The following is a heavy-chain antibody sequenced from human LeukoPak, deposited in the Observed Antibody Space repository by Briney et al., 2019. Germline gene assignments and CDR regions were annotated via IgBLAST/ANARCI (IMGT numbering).Heavy chain of an antibody. CDR2: VNQRGRTT. CDR3: ARVQLVDYYYYSYMDV. D-gene: IGHD6-6*01. Sequence: GGSLRLSCAASGFSFRDYELTWVRQVPGKGLEWISYVNQRGRTTSYADSVKGRFTISRDSAKNSLYLQMNSLRAEDTALYYCARVQLVDYYYYSYMDVWGKGTTVTVSS. V-gene: IGHV3-11*01. J-gene: IGHJ6*03. CDR1: GFSFRDYE.